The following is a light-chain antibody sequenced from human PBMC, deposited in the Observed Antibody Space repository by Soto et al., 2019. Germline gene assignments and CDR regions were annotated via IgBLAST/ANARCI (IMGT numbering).Light chain of an antibody. Sequence: EIVMTQSPATLSVSPGERATLSCRASQSVSSNLAWYQQKPGQAPRLLISGASTRATGIPARFSARGFGTEFSLSISGLQSEDFAVYYCQQYNNWPMYTFGQGTKVDIK. CDR1: QSVSSN. CDR2: GAS. J-gene: IGKJ2*01. V-gene: IGKV3-15*01. CDR3: QQYNNWPMYT.